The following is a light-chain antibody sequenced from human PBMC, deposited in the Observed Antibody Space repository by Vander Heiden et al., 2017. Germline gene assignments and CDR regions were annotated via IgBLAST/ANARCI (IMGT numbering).Light chain of an antibody. Sequence: EIVLTQSPATLSLSPGERATLSCRASQSVSSYLAWYQQKPGQAPRLLIYDASNRATGIPARFSGSGSGTDFTLTISSLEPEDFAVYYCQQRSNWPLTFGGWTNAELK. CDR2: DAS. J-gene: IGKJ4*01. CDR1: QSVSSY. V-gene: IGKV3-11*01. CDR3: QQRSNWPLT.